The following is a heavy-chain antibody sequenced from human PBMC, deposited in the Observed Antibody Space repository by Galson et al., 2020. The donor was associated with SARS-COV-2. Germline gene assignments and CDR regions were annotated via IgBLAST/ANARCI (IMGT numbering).Heavy chain of an antibody. CDR3: ARGQLVGEGAYYYYGMDV. D-gene: IGHD6-6*01. J-gene: IGHJ6*02. CDR1: GGSISSSSYY. V-gene: IGHV4-39*07. CDR2: IYYSGST. Sequence: SETLSLTCTVSGGSISSSSYYWGWIRQPPGKGLEWIGSIYYSGSTNYNPSLKSRVTISVDTSKNQFSLKLSSVTAADTAVYYCARGQLVGEGAYYYYGMDVWGQGTTVTVSS.